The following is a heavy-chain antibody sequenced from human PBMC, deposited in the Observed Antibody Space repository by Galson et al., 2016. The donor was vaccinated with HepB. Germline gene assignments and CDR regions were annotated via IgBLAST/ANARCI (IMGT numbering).Heavy chain of an antibody. J-gene: IGHJ4*02. CDR1: GGPISSSKW. CDR3: ARGCPGGGDCHGGLDY. Sequence: SETLSLTCAVSGGPISSSKWWSWVRQPPGKGPEWIGEISLSGGTSYIPSLESRVTISIDKSKNQFSLKLSSVTAADTAVFYCARGCPGGGDCHGGLDYWGQGILVTVSS. CDR2: ISLSGGT. V-gene: IGHV4-4*02. D-gene: IGHD2-21*02.